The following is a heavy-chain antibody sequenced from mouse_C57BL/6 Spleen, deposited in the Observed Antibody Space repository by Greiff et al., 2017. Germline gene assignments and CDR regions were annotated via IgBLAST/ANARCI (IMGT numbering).Heavy chain of an antibody. D-gene: IGHD1-1*01. CDR2: INPNNGGT. J-gene: IGHJ1*03. CDR1: GYTFTDYN. CDR3: ARDYYYGSSYFYWYFDV. V-gene: IGHV1-22*01. Sequence: QLQQSGPELVKPGASVKMSCKASGYTFTDYNMHWVKQSHGKSLEWIGYINPNNGGTSYNQKFKGKATLTVNKSSSTAYMELRSLTSEDSAVYYCARDYYYGSSYFYWYFDVWGTGTTVTVSS.